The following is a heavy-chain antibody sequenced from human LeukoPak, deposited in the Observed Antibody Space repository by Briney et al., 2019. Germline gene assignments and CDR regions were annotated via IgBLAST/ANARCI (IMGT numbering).Heavy chain of an antibody. V-gene: IGHV3-30*03. Sequence: GGSLRLSCAASGFTSSRYGMHWVRQAPGKGLEWVAVISYDGSNKDYADSVKGRFTISRDNSKNSLYLQMNSLRAEDTAVYYCARTAREADVRGQGTTVTASS. J-gene: IGHJ6*02. CDR1: GFTSSRYG. CDR2: ISYDGSNK. CDR3: ARTAREADV. D-gene: IGHD2-21*02.